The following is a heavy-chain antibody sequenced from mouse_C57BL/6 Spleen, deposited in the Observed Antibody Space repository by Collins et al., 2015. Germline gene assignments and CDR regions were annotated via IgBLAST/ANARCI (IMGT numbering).Heavy chain of an antibody. V-gene: IGHV1-26*01. CDR2: INPNNGGT. Sequence: EVQLQQSGPELVKPGASVKISCKASGYTFTDYYMNWVKQSHGKSLEWIGDINPNNGGTSYNQKFKGKATLTVDKSSSTAYMELRSLTSEDSAVYYCARGGHYYDYLYFDYWGQGTTLTVSS. J-gene: IGHJ2*01. CDR1: GYTFTDYY. CDR3: ARGGHYYDYLYFDY. D-gene: IGHD2-4*01.